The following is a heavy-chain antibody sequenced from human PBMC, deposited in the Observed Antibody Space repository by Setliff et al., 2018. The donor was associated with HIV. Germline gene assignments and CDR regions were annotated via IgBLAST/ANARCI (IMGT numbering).Heavy chain of an antibody. J-gene: IGHJ3*01. CDR1: GYSFSKSG. D-gene: IGHD6-19*01. CDR2: ISGVNGNT. CDR3: GRVPYRSAWFSGGHNSFDV. Sequence: ASEKVSCKASGYSFSKSGVSWVRQAPGQELEWMGWISGVNGNTKYGQSFQGRVTMTIKTSATTVYKELRSLRSDDTAVYYCGRVPYRSAWFSGGHNSFDVWGQGTMVTVSS. V-gene: IGHV1-18*01.